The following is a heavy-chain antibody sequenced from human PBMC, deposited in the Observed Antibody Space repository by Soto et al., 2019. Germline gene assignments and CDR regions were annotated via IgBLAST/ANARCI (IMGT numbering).Heavy chain of an antibody. J-gene: IGHJ6*03. D-gene: IGHD2-21*01. V-gene: IGHV3-66*01. CDR2: IYSGGST. Sequence: GGSLRLSCAASGFIVSSNYMSWLRQAPGKGLEWVSVIYSGGSTSFADSVKGRFTVSRDDSKNTLNLQMNSLRAEDTAVYYCASLTQFPAGHHYYHMDVWGKGTKVTVSS. CDR3: ASLTQFPAGHHYYHMDV. CDR1: GFIVSSNY.